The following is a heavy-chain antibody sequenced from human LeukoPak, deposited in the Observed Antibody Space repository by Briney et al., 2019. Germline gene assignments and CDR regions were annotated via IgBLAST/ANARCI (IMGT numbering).Heavy chain of an antibody. V-gene: IGHV1-69*13. CDR3: ARLPLRSIAVGYYGMDV. CDR2: IIPIFGTA. Sequence: SVKVSCKASGGTFSSYAISWVRQAPGQGLEWMGGIIPIFGTANYAQKFQGRVTIAADESTSTAYMELSSLRSEDTAVYYCARLPLRSIAVGYYGMDVWGQGTTVTVSS. D-gene: IGHD6-6*01. CDR1: GGTFSSYA. J-gene: IGHJ6*02.